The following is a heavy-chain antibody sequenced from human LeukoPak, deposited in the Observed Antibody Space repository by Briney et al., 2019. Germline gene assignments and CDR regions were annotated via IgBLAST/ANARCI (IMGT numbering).Heavy chain of an antibody. V-gene: IGHV3-23*01. D-gene: IGHD1-26*01. CDR3: AKPPLHYHSYWYTYYFYY. CDR2: ISGSGDST. Sequence: GGSLRLSCAASGFTFSNYAMNWVRQAPGKGLEWVSGISGSGDSTYYADYVKGRFTISRDNSKNTLYLQMNSLRVDDTAVYYCAKPPLHYHSYWYTYYFYYWGQGTLVTVSS. J-gene: IGHJ4*02. CDR1: GFTFSNYA.